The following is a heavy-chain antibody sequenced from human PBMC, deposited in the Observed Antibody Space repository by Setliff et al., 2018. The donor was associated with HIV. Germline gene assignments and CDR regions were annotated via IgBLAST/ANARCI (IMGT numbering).Heavy chain of an antibody. V-gene: IGHV5-51*01. CDR2: IYPGDSDT. D-gene: IGHD3-22*01. CDR3: VRPLISAGDGFDI. Sequence: GESLKISCKGSGYSFISYWIGWVRQMPGKGLEWMGIIYPGDSDTKYSPSFRGQVIVSAGKSIDTAYLQWGGLKASDTAIYYCVRPLISAGDGFDIWGQGTKVTVSS. J-gene: IGHJ3*02. CDR1: GYSFISYW.